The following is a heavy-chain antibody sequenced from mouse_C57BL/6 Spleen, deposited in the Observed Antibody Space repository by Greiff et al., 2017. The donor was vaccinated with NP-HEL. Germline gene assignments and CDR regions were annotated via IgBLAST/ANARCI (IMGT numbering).Heavy chain of an antibody. CDR2: IHPSDSDT. CDR1: GYTFTSYW. J-gene: IGHJ1*03. Sequence: QVQLQQPGAELVKPGASVKVSCKASGYTFTSYWMHWVKQRPGQGLEWIGRIHPSDSDTNYNQKFKGKATLTVDKSSSTAYRQLSSLKSEDSSVYYCAMNYGTVVDWYFDVWGTGTTVTVSS. D-gene: IGHD1-1*01. CDR3: AMNYGTVVDWYFDV. V-gene: IGHV1-74*01.